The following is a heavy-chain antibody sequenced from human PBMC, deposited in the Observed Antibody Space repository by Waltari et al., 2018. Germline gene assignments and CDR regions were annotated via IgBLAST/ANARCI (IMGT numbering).Heavy chain of an antibody. J-gene: IGHJ3*02. D-gene: IGHD5-12*01. CDR2: IYYSRRT. V-gene: IGHV4-59*11. CDR3: AGRLTIGGYDWGYAFYN. Sequence: QVQLQESGPGLVKPSETLSPTCTVPGGSISSHYWRWIRQPPGKGLEWIGYIYYSRRTNSSPALMSGVSIPVDTSKNHFSLWLSFVTAADAAVYYWAGRLTIGGYDWGYAFYNWGQGTLVTVSS. CDR1: GGSISSHY.